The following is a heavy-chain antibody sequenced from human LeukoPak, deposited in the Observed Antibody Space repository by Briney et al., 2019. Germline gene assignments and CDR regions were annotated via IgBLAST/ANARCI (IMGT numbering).Heavy chain of an antibody. V-gene: IGHV1-18*01. CDR2: ISAYKGST. J-gene: IGHJ4*02. CDR1: GYTFTGYG. CDR3: ARADSGGYYVAYWY. Sequence: ASVKVSCKASGYTFTGYGIIWVRQAPGQGLEWLGWISAYKGSTKYPQMFQGRVTVTTDTSTSTAYMELRSLRLDDTAVYYCARADSGGYYVAYWYWGQGTLVTVSS. D-gene: IGHD3-22*01.